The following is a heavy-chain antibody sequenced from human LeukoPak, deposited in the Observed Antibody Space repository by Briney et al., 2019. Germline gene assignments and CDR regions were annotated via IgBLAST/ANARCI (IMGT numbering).Heavy chain of an antibody. D-gene: IGHD5-12*01. CDR3: TTGGSVIVAGTRAFDV. CDR2: IKSEIDGGTT. CDR1: YFTFTNTW. Sequence: GGSLRLSCAASYFTFTNTWMNWVRQAPGKGLEWVGRIKSEIDGGTTDYAAPVQGRFTISRDDSQATLYLQMNSLKTEDTAVYYCTTGGSVIVAGTRAFDVWGQGTMVTVSS. V-gene: IGHV3-15*07. J-gene: IGHJ3*01.